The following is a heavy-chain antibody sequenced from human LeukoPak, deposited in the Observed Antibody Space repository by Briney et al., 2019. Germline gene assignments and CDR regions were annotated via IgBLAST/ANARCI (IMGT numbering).Heavy chain of an antibody. Sequence: SETLSLTCTVSGGSISSSSYYWGWIRQPPGKGLEWIGSIYYSGSTYYNPSLKSRVTISVDTSKNQFSLKLSSVTAADTAVYCCARRTYYYDSSGPSGDYWGQGTLVTVSS. J-gene: IGHJ4*02. D-gene: IGHD3-22*01. CDR2: IYYSGST. V-gene: IGHV4-39*01. CDR3: ARRTYYYDSSGPSGDY. CDR1: GGSISSSSYY.